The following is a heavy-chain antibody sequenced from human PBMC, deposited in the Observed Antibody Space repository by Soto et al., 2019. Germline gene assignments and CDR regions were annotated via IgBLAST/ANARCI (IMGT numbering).Heavy chain of an antibody. CDR3: AKDWGGEGYSYASTIDY. V-gene: IGHV3-30*18. CDR1: GFTFSSHG. Sequence: PGGSLRLSCAASGFTFSSHGMHWVRQAPGKGLEWVAVISYDGGNKYYADSVKGRFTISRDNSKNTLYLQMNSLRAEDTALYYCAKDWGGEGYSYASTIDYWGQGSLVTV. J-gene: IGHJ4*02. D-gene: IGHD5-18*01. CDR2: ISYDGGNK.